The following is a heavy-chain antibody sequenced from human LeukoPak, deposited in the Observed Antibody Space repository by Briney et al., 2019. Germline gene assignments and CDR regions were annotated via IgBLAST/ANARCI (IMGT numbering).Heavy chain of an antibody. D-gene: IGHD3-22*01. CDR3: AKDRSSEPPAWISLRHMDV. CDR2: ISLEGTNT. V-gene: IGHV3-30*19. CDR1: LFTLSSYG. Sequence: VRALRLSRAASLFTLSSYGMHWVRPAPGKGREWVAVISLEGTNTYNADSVWGRFTISSDNSNNTLYLQMNSLKSEDTAVYYCAKDRSSEPPAWISLRHMDVWGKGTTVSV. J-gene: IGHJ6*04.